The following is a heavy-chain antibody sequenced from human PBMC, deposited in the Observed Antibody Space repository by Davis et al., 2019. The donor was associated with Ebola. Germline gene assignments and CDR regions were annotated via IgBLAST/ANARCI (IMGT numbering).Heavy chain of an antibody. V-gene: IGHV4-59*08. Sequence: SETLSLTCTVSGGSIRSYYWTWLRQPPGKGLEWIGYYYYTGSTYYNPSLKSRVTISVDTSKNQFSLKLSSVTAADTAVYYCFTDSMVRGVIYWGQGTLVTVSS. D-gene: IGHD3-10*01. CDR3: FTDSMVRGVIY. J-gene: IGHJ4*02. CDR2: YYYTGST. CDR1: GGSIRSYY.